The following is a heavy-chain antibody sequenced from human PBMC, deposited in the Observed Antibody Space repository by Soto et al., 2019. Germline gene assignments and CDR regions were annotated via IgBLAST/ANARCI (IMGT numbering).Heavy chain of an antibody. CDR2: ISTYNGDT. Sequence: GSVKVSFKASGYPFTTYGISLVRQAPGQGLEWMGWISTYNGDTNYAQKLHGRVTMTTDTSTSTAYMELRSLRSDDTAVYYCARPYCSTTSCHNWFDPWGQGTMVTVSS. CDR1: GYPFTTYG. V-gene: IGHV1-18*01. J-gene: IGHJ5*02. D-gene: IGHD2-2*01. CDR3: ARPYCSTTSCHNWFDP.